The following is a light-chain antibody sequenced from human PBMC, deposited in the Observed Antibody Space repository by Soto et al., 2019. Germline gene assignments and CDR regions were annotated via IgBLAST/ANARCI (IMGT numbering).Light chain of an antibody. CDR3: QQYGDSPRA. J-gene: IGKJ1*01. Sequence: EIVLTQSPGTLSLSPGERATLSCRASQSVSGSYLAWYQQKPGQAPRRLIYGASSRATGIPDRFSGSGSGTDFTLTISRLEPEDFAVYYCQQYGDSPRAFGQGIKVEIK. V-gene: IGKV3-20*01. CDR2: GAS. CDR1: QSVSGSY.